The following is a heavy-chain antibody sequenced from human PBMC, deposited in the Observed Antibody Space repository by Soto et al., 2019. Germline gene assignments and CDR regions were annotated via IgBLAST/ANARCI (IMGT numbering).Heavy chain of an antibody. Sequence: ASVKVSCKASGYTFTSYGISWVRQAPGRGLEWMGWISAYNGNTNYAQKLQGRVTMTTDTSTSTAYMELRSLRSDDTAVYYCARDWTPYCSSTSCYVYGWFDPWGQGTLVTVSS. V-gene: IGHV1-18*01. J-gene: IGHJ5*02. CDR2: ISAYNGNT. CDR3: ARDWTPYCSSTSCYVYGWFDP. D-gene: IGHD2-2*01. CDR1: GYTFTSYG.